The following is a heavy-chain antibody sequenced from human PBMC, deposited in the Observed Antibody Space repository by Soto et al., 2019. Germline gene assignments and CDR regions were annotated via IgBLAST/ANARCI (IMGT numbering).Heavy chain of an antibody. CDR2: IYPRDSET. V-gene: IGHV5-51*01. D-gene: IGHD4-17*01. J-gene: IGHJ4*02. CDR3: LRQHPLDSGAYSN. CDR1: GDSFTSFW. Sequence: PGESLKISCKVSGDSFTSFWIGWVRQMPGKGLEWLGVIYPRDSETRYNPSFQGQLTISADKSINTAYLQWSSLRASDTAIYYCLRQHPLDSGAYSNWGQGTLVTVSS.